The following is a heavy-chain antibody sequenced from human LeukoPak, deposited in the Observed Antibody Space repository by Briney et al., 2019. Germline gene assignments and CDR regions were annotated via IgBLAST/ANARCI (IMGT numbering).Heavy chain of an antibody. Sequence: GGSLRLSCAASGFTFSRYWMTWVRQAPGKGLEWVANINQDGSEKYYVDSVKGRFTISRDNAKNSLYLQMNSLRAEDTAVYYCAKISRYCSSDDCYISGFDMWGQGTMVSVSS. CDR3: AKISRYCSSDDCYISGFDM. J-gene: IGHJ3*02. CDR1: GFTFSRYW. V-gene: IGHV3-7*01. D-gene: IGHD2-2*01. CDR2: INQDGSEK.